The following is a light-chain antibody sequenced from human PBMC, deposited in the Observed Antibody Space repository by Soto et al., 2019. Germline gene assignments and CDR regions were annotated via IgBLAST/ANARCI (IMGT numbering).Light chain of an antibody. Sequence: EIVLTQSPATLSLSPGDRATLSCRASQSVSNYLAWYQQNPGQVPNLLIYDTFHRAPVIPVRFSGSGFGTDFTHTISSLESDDCAVYYLQHSANVVSFGGRTKMEI. V-gene: IGKV3-11*01. CDR3: QHSANVVS. CDR2: DTF. CDR1: QSVSNY. J-gene: IGKJ4*01.